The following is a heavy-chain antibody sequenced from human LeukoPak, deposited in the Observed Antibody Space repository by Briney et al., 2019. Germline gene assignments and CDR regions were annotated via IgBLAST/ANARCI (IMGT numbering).Heavy chain of an antibody. CDR3: ARDEGLAYCGGDCYHFDY. CDR1: GFTFSIYT. Sequence: GGSLRLSCATSGFTFSIYTVNWVRQAPGKGLEWVSSISGSNTYIYYADSVKGRFTISRDNAKNSLYLQMNSLRAEDTAVYYCARDEGLAYCGGDCYHFDYWGQGTLVTVSS. J-gene: IGHJ4*02. D-gene: IGHD2-21*02. V-gene: IGHV3-21*01. CDR2: ISGSNTYI.